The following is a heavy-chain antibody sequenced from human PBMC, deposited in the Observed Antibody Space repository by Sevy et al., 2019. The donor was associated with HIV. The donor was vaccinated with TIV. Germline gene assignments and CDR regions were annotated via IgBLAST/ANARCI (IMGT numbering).Heavy chain of an antibody. J-gene: IGHJ6*02. CDR3: AREDIVLGEDNYYGIDV. CDR1: GFTFSSYW. D-gene: IGHD2-15*01. CDR2: IKSDGSST. Sequence: GGSLRLSCAASGFTFSSYWMHWVRQVPGKGLVWVSRIKSDGSSTSYADSVKGRFTISRDNAKNTLYLQMNSLRAEDTAVYYCAREDIVLGEDNYYGIDVWGQGTTVTVSS. V-gene: IGHV3-74*01.